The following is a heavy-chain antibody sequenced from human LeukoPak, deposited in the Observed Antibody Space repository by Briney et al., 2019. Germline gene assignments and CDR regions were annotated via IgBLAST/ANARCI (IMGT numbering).Heavy chain of an antibody. CDR1: GFIFRSYW. V-gene: IGHV3-7*01. Sequence: GGSLRLSCAASGFIFRSYWLSWVRQAPGRGLEWVANIKQDGSDKYYVVSVKGRFTISRDNAKNPLFLQMDSLRAEDTAVYYCATHDVLTGYPYFDFWGQGTLDTVSS. D-gene: IGHD3-9*01. CDR3: ATHDVLTGYPYFDF. J-gene: IGHJ4*02. CDR2: IKQDGSDK.